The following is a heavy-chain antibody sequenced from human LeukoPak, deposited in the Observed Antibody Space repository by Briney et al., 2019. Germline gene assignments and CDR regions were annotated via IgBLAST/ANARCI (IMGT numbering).Heavy chain of an antibody. Sequence: GGSLRLSCAASGFTFSTYAMNWVRQAPGKGLEWVSWIYSNSDTIYYADSVKGRFTISRDNAKNSLYLQMNSLRAEDTAVYYCARDRRPYSSSSGIDYWGQGTLVTVSS. D-gene: IGHD6-6*01. CDR1: GFTFSTYA. CDR3: ARDRRPYSSSSGIDY. CDR2: IYSNSDTI. V-gene: IGHV3-48*04. J-gene: IGHJ4*02.